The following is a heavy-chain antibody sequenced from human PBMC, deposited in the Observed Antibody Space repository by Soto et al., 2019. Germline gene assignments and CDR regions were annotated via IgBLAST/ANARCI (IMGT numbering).Heavy chain of an antibody. V-gene: IGHV1-46*01. Sequence: QVQLMQSGAEVKKPGASVKVSCKASGDTFTDYYIHWVRQAPGQGLEWMGTVNPSGGHTTYAQHFSGTVPMATDTSTSTRYRELTSLTSDDTAIYYCERGGHVVVVTAALDYWGQGTLVTVSS. CDR2: VNPSGGHT. CDR1: GDTFTDYY. D-gene: IGHD2-21*02. CDR3: ERGGHVVVVTAALDY. J-gene: IGHJ4*02.